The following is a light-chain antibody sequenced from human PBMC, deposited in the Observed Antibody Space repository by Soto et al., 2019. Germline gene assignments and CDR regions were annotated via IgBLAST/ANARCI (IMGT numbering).Light chain of an antibody. Sequence: TQPRSVSGSPRQSVTISCTGTSSDVGGYNYVSWYQQHPGKVPKLMIYDVSKRPSGVPDRFSGSKSGNTASLTISGLQAEDEADYYCCSYAGSTYVFGTGTKVTVL. J-gene: IGLJ1*01. V-gene: IGLV2-11*01. CDR1: SSDVGGYNY. CDR3: CSYAGSTYV. CDR2: DVS.